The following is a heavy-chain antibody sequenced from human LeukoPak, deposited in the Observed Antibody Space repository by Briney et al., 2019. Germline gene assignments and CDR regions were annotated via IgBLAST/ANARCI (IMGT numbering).Heavy chain of an antibody. Sequence: SETLSLTCTVSGGSISSGGYYWSWIRQPPGKGLEWIGYIYYSGSTNYNPSLKSRVTISVDTSKNQFSLKLSSVTAADTAVYYCAKVPTAFSWSATCYDWGQGTLVAVSS. CDR3: AKVPTAFSWSATCYD. J-gene: IGHJ4*02. CDR1: GGSISSGGYY. D-gene: IGHD2-2*01. V-gene: IGHV4-61*08. CDR2: IYYSGST.